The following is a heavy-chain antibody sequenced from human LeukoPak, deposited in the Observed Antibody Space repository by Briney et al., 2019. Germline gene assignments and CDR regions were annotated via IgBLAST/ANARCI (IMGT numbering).Heavy chain of an antibody. D-gene: IGHD6-13*01. J-gene: IGHJ5*02. V-gene: IGHV1-2*02. CDR1: GYTFTSYY. Sequence: ASVKVSCKASGYTFTSYYMHWVRQAPGQGLEWMGWINPNSGGTNYAQKFQGRVTMTRDTSISTAYMELSRLRSDDTAVYYCARDSGSYSSSWSTKNWFDPWGQGTLVTVSS. CDR3: ARDSGSYSSSWSTKNWFDP. CDR2: INPNSGGT.